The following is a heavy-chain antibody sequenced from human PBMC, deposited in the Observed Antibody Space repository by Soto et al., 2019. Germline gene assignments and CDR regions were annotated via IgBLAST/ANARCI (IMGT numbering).Heavy chain of an antibody. V-gene: IGHV3-11*05. D-gene: IGHD1-26*01. CDR3: ARVWWSGSSTVDY. CDR2: ISSSSSDT. Sequence: QVQLVESGGGLVKPGGSLRLSCAASGFTFSDYYMSWIRQAPGKGLEWGSYISSSSSDTNYADSVKGRFTISRDNAKNSLYLQMNSLRAEDTAVYYCARVWWSGSSTVDYWGQGTLVTVSS. J-gene: IGHJ4*02. CDR1: GFTFSDYY.